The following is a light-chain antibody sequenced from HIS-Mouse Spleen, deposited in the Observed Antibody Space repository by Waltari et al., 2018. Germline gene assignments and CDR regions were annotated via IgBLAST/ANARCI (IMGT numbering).Light chain of an antibody. Sequence: DIQMTQSPSSLSASVGDRVTITCRASQSISSYLNWYQQKPGKAPKLLIYAASSLQSGVPSRFSGSGSGTDFTLTISRLEPEDFAVYYCQQYGSSPPALTFGGGTKVEIK. CDR2: AAS. CDR3: QQYGSSPPALT. J-gene: IGKJ4*01. CDR1: QSISSY. V-gene: IGKV1-39*01.